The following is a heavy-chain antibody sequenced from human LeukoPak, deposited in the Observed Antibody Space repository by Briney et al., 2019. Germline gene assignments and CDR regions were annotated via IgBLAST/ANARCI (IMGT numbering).Heavy chain of an antibody. CDR1: GFTFSSYS. CDR3: ARDRAIFGVVITPNTRDFDY. CDR2: ISSSSSTI. Sequence: QPGGSLRLSCAASGFTFSSYSMNWVRQAPGKGLEWVSYISSSSSTIYYADSVKGRFTISRDNAKNSLYLQMNSLRAEGTAVYYCARDRAIFGVVITPNTRDFDYWGQGTLVTVSS. J-gene: IGHJ4*02. V-gene: IGHV3-48*01. D-gene: IGHD3-3*01.